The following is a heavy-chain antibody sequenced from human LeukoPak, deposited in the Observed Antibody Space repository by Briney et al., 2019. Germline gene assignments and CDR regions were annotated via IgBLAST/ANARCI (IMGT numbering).Heavy chain of an antibody. D-gene: IGHD3-22*01. J-gene: IGHJ4*02. CDR3: AKDSSDYSDSSGYFDY. V-gene: IGHV3-23*01. Sequence: GGSLRLSCAASGFSSNTYGMSWVRQAPGKGLEWVSGIGTTGGRTHYADSVKGRFTISRDNSKNTLFLQMNSLRADDTAVYYCAKDSSDYSDSSGYFDYWGQGALVIVSS. CDR2: IGTTGGRT. CDR1: GFSSNTYG.